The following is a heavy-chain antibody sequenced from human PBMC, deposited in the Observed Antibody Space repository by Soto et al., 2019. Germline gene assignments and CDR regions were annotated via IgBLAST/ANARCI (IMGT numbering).Heavy chain of an antibody. J-gene: IGHJ4*02. CDR3: ASCGYSGYDDTQNDY. CDR1: GFTFSNYS. D-gene: IGHD5-12*01. V-gene: IGHV3-74*01. Sequence: GGSLRLSCAASGFTFSNYSMRWVRQVPGKGLVWVSRISSSGSSTSYADSVKGRFTISRDNAKNTLYLQMNRLRAEDTAVYYCASCGYSGYDDTQNDYWGQGTLVTVSS. CDR2: ISSSGSST.